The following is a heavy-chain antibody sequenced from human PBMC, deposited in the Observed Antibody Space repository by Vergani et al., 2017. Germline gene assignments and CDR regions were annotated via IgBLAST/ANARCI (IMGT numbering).Heavy chain of an antibody. J-gene: IGHJ4*02. Sequence: EVQLVESGGGLVQPGGSLKLSCAASGFTFSGSAMHWVRQASGKGLEWFGRIRSKANSYATAYAASVKGRFTISRDDSKNTAYLQMNSLKTEDTAVYYCTRRSSGIAAATNRGQGTLVTVSS. CDR3: TRRSSGIAAATN. D-gene: IGHD6-13*01. CDR2: IRSKANSYAT. CDR1: GFTFSGSA. V-gene: IGHV3-73*02.